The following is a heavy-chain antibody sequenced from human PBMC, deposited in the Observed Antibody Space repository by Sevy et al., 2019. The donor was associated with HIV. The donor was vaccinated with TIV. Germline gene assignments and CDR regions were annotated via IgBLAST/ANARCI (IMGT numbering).Heavy chain of an antibody. D-gene: IGHD3-10*01. J-gene: IGHJ5*02. V-gene: IGHV1-18*01. CDR2: ISAYNGNT. Sequence: ASVKVSCKASGYTFTSYGISWVRQAPGQGLEWMGWISAYNGNTNYAQKLQGRVTMTTDTSTSTAYMKLRSLRPDDTAGYYCARDDSRSAMVRGGIPPHWFDPWGQGTLVTVSS. CDR3: ARDDSRSAMVRGGIPPHWFDP. CDR1: GYTFTSYG.